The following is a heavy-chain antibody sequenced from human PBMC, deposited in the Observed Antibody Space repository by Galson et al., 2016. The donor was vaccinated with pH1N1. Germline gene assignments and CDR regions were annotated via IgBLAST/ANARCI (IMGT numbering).Heavy chain of an antibody. V-gene: IGHV3-11*04. CDR3: ARDVGGEEDFAFDI. CDR1: GFTFTTCS. CDR2: LSSSGSTI. D-gene: IGHD3/OR15-3a*01. J-gene: IGHJ3*02. Sequence: SLRLSCAASGFTFTTCSMSWVRQAPGKGLEWVSYLSSSGSTIYYADSVKGRFTISRDNAKNSLYLQMNSLRAEDTAVYFCARDVGGEEDFAFDIWGQGTMVTVSS.